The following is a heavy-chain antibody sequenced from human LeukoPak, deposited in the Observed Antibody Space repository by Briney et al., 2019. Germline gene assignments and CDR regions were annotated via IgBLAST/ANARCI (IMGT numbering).Heavy chain of an antibody. CDR3: ARGGGYCTSTSCYPNWFDP. Sequence: SETLSLTCTVSGGSISSYYWSWIRQPAGKGLEWIGRIYSSGSTDYNPSLKSRVTMSVDTSKNQFSLKLSSVTAADTAVYYCARGGGYCTSTSCYPNWFDPWGQGTPVTVSS. CDR2: IYSSGST. J-gene: IGHJ5*02. CDR1: GGSISSYY. D-gene: IGHD2-2*03. V-gene: IGHV4-4*07.